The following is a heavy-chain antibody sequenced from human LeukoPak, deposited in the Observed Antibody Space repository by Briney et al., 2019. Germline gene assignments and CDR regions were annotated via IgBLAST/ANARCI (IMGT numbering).Heavy chain of an antibody. CDR3: ARDKAVTTELTQYFQH. D-gene: IGHD4-11*01. CDR2: IIPIFGTA. CDR1: GGTFSSYA. J-gene: IGHJ1*01. V-gene: IGHV1-69*05. Sequence: VASVKVSCKASGGTFSSYAISWVRQAPGQGLEWMGGIIPIFGTANYAQKFQGRVTITTDESTSTAYMELSSLTSDDTAVYYCARDKAVTTELTQYFQHWGQGTLVTVSS.